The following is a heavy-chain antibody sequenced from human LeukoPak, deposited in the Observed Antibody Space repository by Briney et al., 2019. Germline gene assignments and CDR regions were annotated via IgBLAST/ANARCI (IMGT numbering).Heavy chain of an antibody. V-gene: IGHV3-30*04. Sequence: PGRSLRLSCAASGFTLSSYAMHWVRQAPGKGLAWVAVISYDGSNKYHADSVKGRFTISRDNSKNTLYLQMNSLRAEDTAVYYCARDRTVVEPSSIQSLYYYYYGMDGWGQGTTVTVSS. J-gene: IGHJ6*02. CDR3: ARDRTVVEPSSIQSLYYYYYGMDG. D-gene: IGHD2-2*01. CDR2: ISYDGSNK. CDR1: GFTLSSYA.